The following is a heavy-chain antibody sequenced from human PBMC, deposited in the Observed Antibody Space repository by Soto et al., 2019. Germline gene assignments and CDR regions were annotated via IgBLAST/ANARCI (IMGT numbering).Heavy chain of an antibody. D-gene: IGHD3-3*01. Sequence: SPPLSVTCDISGDSISSNRGPWNLLRQALSRGLEWLGRTYYRSKWYNDYAVSVKSRITINPDTSKNQFSLQLNSVTPEDTAVYYCARGDLGVGTAFDIWGQGTMVTVS. V-gene: IGHV6-1*01. CDR1: GDSISSNRGP. CDR3: ARGDLGVGTAFDI. J-gene: IGHJ3*02. CDR2: TYYRSKWYN.